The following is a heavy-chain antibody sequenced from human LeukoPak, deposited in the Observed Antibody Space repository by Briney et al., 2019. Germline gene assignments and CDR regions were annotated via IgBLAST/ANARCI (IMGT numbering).Heavy chain of an antibody. J-gene: IGHJ4*02. V-gene: IGHV4-59*01. Sequence: PSETLSLTCAVYGGSFSGYYWSWIRQPPGKGLEWIGYIHYSGSTKYNPSFKSRVTISVDTSKTQFFLKMTSVTAADSAVYYCVRTSRGGDWGQGTLVTVSS. D-gene: IGHD3-10*01. CDR2: IHYSGST. CDR3: VRTSRGGD. CDR1: GGSFSGYY.